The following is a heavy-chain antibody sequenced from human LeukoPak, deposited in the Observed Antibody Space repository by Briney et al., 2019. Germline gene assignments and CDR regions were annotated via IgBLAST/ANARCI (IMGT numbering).Heavy chain of an antibody. V-gene: IGHV3-48*02. CDR3: ANFDIVVPLNMGVPFDI. J-gene: IGHJ3*02. CDR2: INNTSSTI. D-gene: IGHD2-2*01. Sequence: RGTLRLSCAASGFTSSGYSMNWGRQAPGRGLEWVLYINNTSSTIYYADSVKARFTISRDNAKNSLYLQMNSLRDEDTAVYYCANFDIVVPLNMGVPFDIWGQGTMVTVSS. CDR1: GFTSSGYS.